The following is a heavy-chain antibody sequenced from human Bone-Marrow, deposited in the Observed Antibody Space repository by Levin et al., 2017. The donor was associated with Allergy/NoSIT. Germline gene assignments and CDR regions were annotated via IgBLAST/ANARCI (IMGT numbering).Heavy chain of an antibody. Sequence: GGSLRLSCVASGFTFTRHWMSWVRQAPGKGLEWVANIKEDGSDKKYVDSVRGRFTISRDNAKNSLYLQMNRLRVDDTAIYYCARVDGCGDTYGSWGQGMLVTVSS. CDR2: IKEDGSDK. J-gene: IGHJ5*02. CDR1: GFTFTRHW. CDR3: ARVDGCGDTYGS. V-gene: IGHV3-7*01. D-gene: IGHD7-27*01.